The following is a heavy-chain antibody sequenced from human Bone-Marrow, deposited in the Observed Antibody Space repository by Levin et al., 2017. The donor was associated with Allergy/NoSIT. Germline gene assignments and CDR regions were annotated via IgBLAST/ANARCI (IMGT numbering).Heavy chain of an antibody. J-gene: IGHJ4*02. CDR2: IYYRGTT. V-gene: IGHV4-39*01. Sequence: PSETLSLTCTVSGGSISSNSYYWGWIRQPPGKGLEWIGSIYYRGTTYYNPSLKSRVTLSVDTSKSQFSLKVTSVTAADTATYFCARHPYYYDRSDYTWGQGTLVTVSS. CDR1: GGSISSNSYY. CDR3: ARHPYYYDRSDYT. D-gene: IGHD3-22*01.